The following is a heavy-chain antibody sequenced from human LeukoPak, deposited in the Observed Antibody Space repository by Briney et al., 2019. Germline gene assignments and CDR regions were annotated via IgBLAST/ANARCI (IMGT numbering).Heavy chain of an antibody. CDR2: IKQDASEK. Sequence: GGSLRLSCAASGFTFSNYWMSWVRQAPGKGLEWVANIKQDASEKYYVDSVMGRFTISRDNAKNSLYLQMNSLRAEDTAVYYCARGYNTIWYRYYFDYWGQGTLVTVSS. CDR1: GFTFSNYW. D-gene: IGHD6-13*01. J-gene: IGHJ4*02. V-gene: IGHV3-7*04. CDR3: ARGYNTIWYRYYFDY.